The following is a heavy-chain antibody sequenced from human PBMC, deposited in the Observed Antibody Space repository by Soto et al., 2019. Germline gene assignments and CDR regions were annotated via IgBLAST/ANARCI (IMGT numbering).Heavy chain of an antibody. CDR3: ARATFLTVHSNCWFDP. CDR1: GGSFSCYY. CDR2: INHSGST. V-gene: IGHV4-34*01. J-gene: IGHJ5*02. D-gene: IGHD4-4*01. Sequence: SETLSLTCAVYGGSFSCYYWSWIRQPPGKGLEWIGEINHSGSTNYNPSLKSRVTISVDTSKNQFSLKLSSVTDADTAVSYCARATFLTVHSNCWFDPWGQGTLVTVS.